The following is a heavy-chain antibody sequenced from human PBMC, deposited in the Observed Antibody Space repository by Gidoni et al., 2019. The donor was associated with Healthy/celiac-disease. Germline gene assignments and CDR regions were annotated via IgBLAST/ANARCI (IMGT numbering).Heavy chain of an antibody. D-gene: IGHD5-18*01. CDR2: IYYSGRT. J-gene: IGHJ4*02. V-gene: IGHV4-59*01. CDR3: ARSGYSYGTHYFDY. CDR1: GGPISSYY. Sequence: QVQLQESGPGLVKPSETLSLTCTVSGGPISSYYWSWIRQPPGKGLEWIGYIYYSGRTNYNPSLKSRVTISVDTSKNQFSLKLSSVTAADTAVYYCARSGYSYGTHYFDYWGQGTLVTVSS.